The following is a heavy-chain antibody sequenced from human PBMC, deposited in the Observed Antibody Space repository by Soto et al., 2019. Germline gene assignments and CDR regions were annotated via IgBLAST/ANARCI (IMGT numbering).Heavy chain of an antibody. CDR1: GYTFSRYT. CDR3: ARASMVRGPHFDY. CDR2: INSGNGNT. Sequence: ASGKVSCKASGYTFSRYTIHWLRQAPGQSLEWMGWINSGNGNTKYSQKFHGRVTFTRDTSANTAYMKLTSLGSEDMAVYYCARASMVRGPHFDYWGQGTLVPVSS. D-gene: IGHD3-10*01. J-gene: IGHJ4*02. V-gene: IGHV1-3*03.